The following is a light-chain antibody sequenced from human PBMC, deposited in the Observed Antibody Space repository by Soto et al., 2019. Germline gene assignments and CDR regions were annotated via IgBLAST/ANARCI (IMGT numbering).Light chain of an antibody. V-gene: IGKV1-39*01. CDR3: QQIYSAPYP. CDR2: AAS. CDR1: QSIRNY. Sequence: DIQMTQSPSSLSASVGDRVTITCRASQSIRNYLNWYQQKPGKAPKLLIYAASSLQSGVPSRFSGSGSGTDFTLTFSSLQPEDFATYYCQQIYSAPYPFRQGTKLQIK. J-gene: IGKJ2*01.